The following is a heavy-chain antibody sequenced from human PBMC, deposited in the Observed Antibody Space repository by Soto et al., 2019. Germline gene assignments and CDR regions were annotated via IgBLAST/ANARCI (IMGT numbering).Heavy chain of an antibody. V-gene: IGHV3-30*18. Sequence: QVQLVESGGGVVQPGRSLRLSCAASGFTFNSYDMHWVRQAPGKGLEWVAVISYDGNKKYYADSVKGRFTISRDNSKNTLDLQMNSLRAEDTAVYYCAKEYSSGLHCFDYWGQGTLVTVSS. CDR3: AKEYSSGLHCFDY. D-gene: IGHD6-19*01. J-gene: IGHJ4*02. CDR2: ISYDGNKK. CDR1: GFTFNSYD.